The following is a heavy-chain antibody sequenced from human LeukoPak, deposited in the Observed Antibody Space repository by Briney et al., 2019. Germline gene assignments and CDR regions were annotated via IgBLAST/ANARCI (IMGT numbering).Heavy chain of an antibody. CDR1: GFTFSSYS. V-gene: IGHV3-48*02. J-gene: IGHJ3*02. CDR2: ISSSSSTI. Sequence: GGSLRLSCAASGFTFSSYSMNWVRQAPGKGLEWVSYISSSSSTIYYADSVKGRFTISRDNAKNSLYLQMDSLRDEDTAVYYCARDGMVRGVIIWDAFDIWGQGTMVTVSS. D-gene: IGHD3-10*01. CDR3: ARDGMVRGVIIWDAFDI.